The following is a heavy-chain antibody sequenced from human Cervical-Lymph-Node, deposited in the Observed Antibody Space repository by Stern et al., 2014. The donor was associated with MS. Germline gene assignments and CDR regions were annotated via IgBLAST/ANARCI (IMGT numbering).Heavy chain of an antibody. D-gene: IGHD6-6*01. J-gene: IGHJ4*02. CDR2: IYYSGST. CDR1: GGSISSSSYY. Sequence: QVQLQESGPGLVKPSETLSLTCTVSGGSISSSSYYWGWIRQPPGKGLEWIGSIYYSGSTYYNPSLTSRVTISVDTSKNQLSLKLISVTAADTAVYYCARPGAARKIDYWGQGTLVTVSS. CDR3: ARPGAARKIDY. V-gene: IGHV4-39*01.